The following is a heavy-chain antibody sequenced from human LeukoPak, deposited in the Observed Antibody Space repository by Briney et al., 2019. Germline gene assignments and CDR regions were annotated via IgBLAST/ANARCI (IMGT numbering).Heavy chain of an antibody. Sequence: EGYLRLSGAASGFTVSSNYMSWVRQAPGKGLEWVSVIYSGGSTYYADSVKGRFTISRHNSKNTLYLQMNSLRAEDTAVYYCARDGAAAGSYYAMDVWGQGTTVTVSS. CDR1: GFTVSSNY. V-gene: IGHV3-53*04. J-gene: IGHJ6*02. CDR3: ARDGAAAGSYYAMDV. D-gene: IGHD6-13*01. CDR2: IYSGGST.